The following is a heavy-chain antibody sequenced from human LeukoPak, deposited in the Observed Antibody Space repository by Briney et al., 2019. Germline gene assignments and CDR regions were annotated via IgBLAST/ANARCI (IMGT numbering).Heavy chain of an antibody. CDR2: INHSGST. CDR3: AGFPTTVTTSDYFDY. Sequence: KPSETLSLTCAIYGGSFSGYYWSWIRQPPGKGLEWIGEINHSGSTNYNPSLKSRVTISVDTSKNQFSLKLSSVTAADTAVYYCAGFPTTVTTSDYFDYWGQGTLVTVSS. D-gene: IGHD4-17*01. CDR1: GGSFSGYY. V-gene: IGHV4-34*01. J-gene: IGHJ4*02.